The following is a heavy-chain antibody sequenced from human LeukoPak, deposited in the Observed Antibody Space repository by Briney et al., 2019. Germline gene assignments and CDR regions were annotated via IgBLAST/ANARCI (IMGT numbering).Heavy chain of an antibody. CDR2: ISYDGSDK. Sequence: GGSLRLSCAASGFTFSSYAMHWVRQAPGKGLEWVAVISYDGSDKYFADSVKGRFTISRDNSEKTMYLQIDSLRAEDTAVYYCARAYNSGWYGDFDYWGQGTQVTVSS. D-gene: IGHD6-19*01. CDR1: GFTFSSYA. CDR3: ARAYNSGWYGDFDY. J-gene: IGHJ4*02. V-gene: IGHV3-30*03.